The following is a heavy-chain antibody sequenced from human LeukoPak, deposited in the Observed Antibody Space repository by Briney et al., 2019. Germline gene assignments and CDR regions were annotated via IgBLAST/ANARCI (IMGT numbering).Heavy chain of an antibody. CDR3: ARGTIVVVPAAQRAFDI. CDR2: INPSGGST. D-gene: IGHD2-2*01. Sequence: ASVKVSCKASGYTFTSYYMHWVRQAPGQGLEWMGIINPSGGSTSYAQKFQGRVTMTRDTSTSTVYMELSSLRSEDTAVYYCARGTIVVVPAAQRAFDIWGQGTMVTVSS. J-gene: IGHJ3*02. V-gene: IGHV1-46*01. CDR1: GYTFTSYY.